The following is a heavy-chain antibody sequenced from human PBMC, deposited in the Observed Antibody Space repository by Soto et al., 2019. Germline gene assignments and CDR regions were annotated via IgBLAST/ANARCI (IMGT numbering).Heavy chain of an antibody. CDR1: GYTFTDNY. Sequence: ASVKVSCKASGYTFTDNYLHWVRLAPGQGPEWMAWINPTTGGTKYAHKFQGRVTVTWDTSISTAYMELSSLRFDDMAIYYCARGYCNSIGCWDYFDYWGQGPQVTVSS. D-gene: IGHD2-2*01. J-gene: IGHJ4*02. CDR2: INPTTGGT. CDR3: ARGYCNSIGCWDYFDY. V-gene: IGHV1-2*02.